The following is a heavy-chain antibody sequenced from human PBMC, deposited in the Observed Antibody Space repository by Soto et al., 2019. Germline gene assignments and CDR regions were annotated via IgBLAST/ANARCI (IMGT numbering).Heavy chain of an antibody. V-gene: IGHV1-18*01. D-gene: IGHD5-18*01. CDR1: GYTFTSYG. Sequence: QAQLVQSGAEVKKPGASVKVSCKASGYTFTSYGISWVRQAPGQGREWMGWISAYNGNTNYTQKLQGRATMTTDTSTSTAYMGLRSLRSDDTAVYYCASSLLVGYGLEGESDWGQGSLVTASS. J-gene: IGHJ4*02. CDR2: ISAYNGNT. CDR3: ASSLLVGYGLEGESD.